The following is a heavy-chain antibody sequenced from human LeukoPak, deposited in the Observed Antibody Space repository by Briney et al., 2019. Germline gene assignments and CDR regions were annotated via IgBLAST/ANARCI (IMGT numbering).Heavy chain of an antibody. CDR3: ARTCSSTSCSGGYAFDI. D-gene: IGHD2-2*01. V-gene: IGHV4-30-2*01. J-gene: IGHJ3*02. Sequence: MSSETLSLTCTVSGGSVSSGGYYWSWIRQPPGKGLEWIGYIYYSGSTYYNPSLKSRVTISVDRSKNQFSLKLTSVTAADTAVYYCARTCSSTSCSGGYAFDIWGQGTMVTVSS. CDR1: GGSVSSGGYY. CDR2: IYYSGST.